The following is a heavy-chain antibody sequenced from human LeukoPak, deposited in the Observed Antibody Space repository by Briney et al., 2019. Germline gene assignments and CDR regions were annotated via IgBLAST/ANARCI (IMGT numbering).Heavy chain of an antibody. D-gene: IGHD5-24*01. J-gene: IGHJ4*02. CDR3: AREGEMATIN. CDR2: IYYSGST. Sequence: SETLSLTCTVSGGSISSYYWSWLRQPPGKGLEWLGYIYYSGSTNYNPSLKSRVTISVHTSKNQFSLKLSSVTAADTAVYYCAREGEMATINWGQGTLVTVSS. CDR1: GGSISSYY. V-gene: IGHV4-59*01.